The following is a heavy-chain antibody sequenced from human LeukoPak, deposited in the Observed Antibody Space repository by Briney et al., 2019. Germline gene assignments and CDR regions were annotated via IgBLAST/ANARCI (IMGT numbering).Heavy chain of an antibody. CDR1: GFTFSSYG. D-gene: IGHD2-15*01. V-gene: IGHV3-30*03. CDR2: ISYDGSNK. J-gene: IGHJ4*02. CDR3: ASDLCSGGSCRYADY. Sequence: GGSLRLSCAASGFTFSSYGMHWVRQAPGKGLEWVAVISYDGSNKYYADSVKGRFTISRDNSKNTLYLQMNSLRAEDTAVYYCASDLCSGGSCRYADYWGQGTLVTVSS.